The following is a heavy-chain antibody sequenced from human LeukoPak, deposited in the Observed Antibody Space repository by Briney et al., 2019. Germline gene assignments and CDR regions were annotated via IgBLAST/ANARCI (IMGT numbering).Heavy chain of an antibody. Sequence: SETLSLTCAVYGGSFSGYYWSWIRQPPGKGLEWIGEINHSGSTNYNPSLKSRVTISVDTPKNRFSLRLSSVTAADTAVYYCARSDTLTINLWGQGTLVTVSS. CDR2: INHSGST. CDR3: ARSDTLTINL. CDR1: GGSFSGYY. J-gene: IGHJ4*02. D-gene: IGHD4-4*01. V-gene: IGHV4-34*01.